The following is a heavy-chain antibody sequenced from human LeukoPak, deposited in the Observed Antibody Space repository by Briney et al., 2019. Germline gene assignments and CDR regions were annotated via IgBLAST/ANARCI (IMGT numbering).Heavy chain of an antibody. Sequence: GRSLRLSCAASGFTFSSYGMHWVRQAPGKGLEWVAVISYDGSNKYYADSVKGRFTISRDNSKNTLYLQMNSLRAEDTAVYYCASSTSSSSWFGAYYYYYYGMDVWGQGTTVTVSS. CDR2: ISYDGSNK. CDR3: ASSTSSSSWFGAYYYYYYGMDV. V-gene: IGHV3-30*19. D-gene: IGHD6-13*01. CDR1: GFTFSSYG. J-gene: IGHJ6*02.